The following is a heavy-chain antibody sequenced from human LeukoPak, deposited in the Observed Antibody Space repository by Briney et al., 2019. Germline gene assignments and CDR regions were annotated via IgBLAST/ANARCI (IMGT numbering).Heavy chain of an antibody. V-gene: IGHV4-39*01. CDR3: ARRRYYDGSGYLE. CDR2: IYYSGRT. J-gene: IGHJ1*01. CDR1: GDSVSRSDSY. Sequence: SETLSLTCFVSGDSVSRSDSYWDWIRQPPGKGLEWVGTIYYSGRTYYSPSLKSRVTMSVDPSNNQFSLNLRSVTAADTALYYCARRRYYDGSGYLEWGQGTLLSVSS. D-gene: IGHD3-22*01.